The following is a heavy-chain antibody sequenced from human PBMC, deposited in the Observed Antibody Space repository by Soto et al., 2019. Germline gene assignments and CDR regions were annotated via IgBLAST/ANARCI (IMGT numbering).Heavy chain of an antibody. V-gene: IGHV1-69*13. J-gene: IGHJ6*02. CDR3: ARDLAARHFYGMDV. CDR1: GGTFSSYA. Sequence: ASVKVSCKASGGTFSSYAISWVRQAPGQGLEWMGGIIPIFGTASYAQKFQGRVTITADESTSTAYMELSSLRSEDTAVYYCARDLAARHFYGMDVWGQGTTVTVSS. CDR2: IIPIFGTA. D-gene: IGHD6-6*01.